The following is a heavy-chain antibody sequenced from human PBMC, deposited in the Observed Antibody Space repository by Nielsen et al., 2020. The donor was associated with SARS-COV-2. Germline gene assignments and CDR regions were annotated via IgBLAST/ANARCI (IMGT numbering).Heavy chain of an antibody. Sequence: ASVKVSCKASGYTFTSYAMHWVRQAPGQRLEWMGWINAGNGNTKYSQKFQGRVTITRDTSASTAYMELSSLRSEDTAVYYCAREGYDSSGYYTVYYYYYGMDVWAKGPRSPSP. J-gene: IGHJ6*02. CDR3: AREGYDSSGYYTVYYYYYGMDV. CDR1: GYTFTSYA. D-gene: IGHD3-22*01. V-gene: IGHV1-3*01. CDR2: INAGNGNT.